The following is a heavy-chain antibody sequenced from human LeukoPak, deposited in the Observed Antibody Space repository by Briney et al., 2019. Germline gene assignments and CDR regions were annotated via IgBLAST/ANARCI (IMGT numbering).Heavy chain of an antibody. Sequence: ASVKVSCKASGYTFTSYGISWVRQAPGQGLEWMGWIGAYNGNTNYAQKLQGRVTMTTDTSTSTAYMELRSLRSDDTAVYYCARDYYDILTGYYPFDYWGQGTLVTVSS. CDR3: ARDYYDILTGYYPFDY. D-gene: IGHD3-9*01. V-gene: IGHV1-18*01. CDR2: IGAYNGNT. CDR1: GYTFTSYG. J-gene: IGHJ4*02.